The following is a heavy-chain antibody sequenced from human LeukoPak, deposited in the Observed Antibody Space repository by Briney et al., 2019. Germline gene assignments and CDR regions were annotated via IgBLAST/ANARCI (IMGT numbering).Heavy chain of an antibody. CDR2: LIPIFGTA. D-gene: IGHD6-19*01. CDR3: ARVPSIAVAGYYFDY. V-gene: IGHV1-69*05. CDR1: GGTFSSYA. J-gene: IGHJ4*02. Sequence: ASVKVSCKASGGTFSSYAISWVRQAPGQGLEWMGGLIPIFGTAIYAQKFQGRVTITTDESTSTAYMELSSLRSEDMAVYYCARVPSIAVAGYYFDYWGQGTLVTVSS.